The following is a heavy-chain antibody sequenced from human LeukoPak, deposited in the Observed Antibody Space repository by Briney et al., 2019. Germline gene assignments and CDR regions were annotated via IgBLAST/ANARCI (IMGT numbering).Heavy chain of an antibody. Sequence: PSETLSLTCAVYGGPFSGYYWSWIRQPPGKGLEWIGEINHSGSTNYNPSLKSRVTISVDTPKNQFSLKLSSVTAPDTAVYYCARRCKCCSGWYVYYYMDLWGKGTTVTVSS. CDR3: ARRCKCCSGWYVYYYMDL. V-gene: IGHV4-34*01. J-gene: IGHJ6*03. CDR1: GGPFSGYY. D-gene: IGHD6-19*01. CDR2: INHSGST.